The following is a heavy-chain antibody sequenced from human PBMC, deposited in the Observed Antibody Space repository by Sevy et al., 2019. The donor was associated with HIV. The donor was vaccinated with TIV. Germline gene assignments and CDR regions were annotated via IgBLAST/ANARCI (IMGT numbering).Heavy chain of an antibody. CDR3: ARDGDPGGYGGG. V-gene: IGHV1-69*13. Sequence: ASVKVSCKASGGTFSSYAISWVRQAPGQGLEWMGGIIPIFGTANYAQKFQGRVTITADESTSTAYMELSSLGSEDTAVYYCARDGDPGGYGGGWGQGTLVTVSS. D-gene: IGHD5-12*01. CDR1: GGTFSSYA. J-gene: IGHJ4*02. CDR2: IIPIFGTA.